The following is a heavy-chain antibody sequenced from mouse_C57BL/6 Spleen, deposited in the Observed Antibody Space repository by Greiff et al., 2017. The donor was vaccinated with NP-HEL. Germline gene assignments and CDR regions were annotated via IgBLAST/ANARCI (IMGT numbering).Heavy chain of an antibody. CDR3: ALYDGYYVGYFDV. J-gene: IGHJ1*03. D-gene: IGHD2-3*01. CDR2: INPGSGGT. Sequence: QVQLKQSGAELVRPGTSVKVSCKASGYAFTNYLIEWVKQRPGQGLEWIGVINPGSGGTNYNEKFKGKATLTADKSSSTAYMQLSSLTSEDSAVYFCALYDGYYVGYFDVWGTGTTVIVSS. V-gene: IGHV1-54*01. CDR1: GYAFTNYL.